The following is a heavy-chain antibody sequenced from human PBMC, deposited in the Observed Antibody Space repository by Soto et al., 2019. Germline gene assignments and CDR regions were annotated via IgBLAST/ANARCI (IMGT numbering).Heavy chain of an antibody. CDR1: GGTFSSYT. CDR3: SREEYYYGSGAFFDY. J-gene: IGHJ4*02. Sequence: QVQLVQSGAEVKKPGSSVKVSCKASGGTFSSYTISWVRQAPGQGLEWMGRIIPILGIANYAQKFQGRVTITADKSTSTAYKELSSLRSEDTAVEYCSREEYYYGSGAFFDYWGQGTLVTVSS. V-gene: IGHV1-69*02. CDR2: IIPILGIA. D-gene: IGHD3-10*01.